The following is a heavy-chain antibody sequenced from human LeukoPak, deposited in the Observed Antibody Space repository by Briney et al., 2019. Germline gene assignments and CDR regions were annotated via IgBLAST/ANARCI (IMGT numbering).Heavy chain of an antibody. J-gene: IGHJ6*03. Sequence: SETLSLTCTVSGVSISSYYWSWIRQPPGKGLEWIGYIYTSGSTNYNPSLKSRVTISVDTSKSQFSLKLSSVTAADTAVYYCARQGVVPYYYMDVWGKGTTVTVSS. V-gene: IGHV4-4*09. D-gene: IGHD3-3*01. CDR2: IYTSGST. CDR1: GVSISSYY. CDR3: ARQGVVPYYYMDV.